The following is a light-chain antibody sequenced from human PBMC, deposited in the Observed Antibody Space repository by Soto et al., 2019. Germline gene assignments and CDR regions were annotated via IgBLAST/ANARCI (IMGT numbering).Light chain of an antibody. Sequence: EVVLTQSPGTLSLSPGDRAALSCRASQSLRSYLAWYQQKPGQAPRLLIYGASTRLTGIPDRFIGSGSGTDFSLTISRLEPEDFAVYYCQQYDSSPRTFGQGPKVEIK. V-gene: IGKV3-20*01. CDR2: GAS. CDR1: QSLRSY. J-gene: IGKJ1*01. CDR3: QQYDSSPRT.